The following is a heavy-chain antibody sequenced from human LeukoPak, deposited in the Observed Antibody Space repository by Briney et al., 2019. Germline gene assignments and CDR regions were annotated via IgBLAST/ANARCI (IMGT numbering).Heavy chain of an antibody. V-gene: IGHV4-34*01. CDR2: INHSGST. CDR3: ARGSQSRVRFDP. Sequence: SETLPLTCAVYGGSFSGYYWSWIRQPPGKGLEWIGEINHSGSTNYNPSLKSRVTISVDTSKNQFSLKLSSVTAADTAVYYCARGSQSRVRFDPWGQGTLVTVSS. CDR1: GGSFSGYY. J-gene: IGHJ5*02.